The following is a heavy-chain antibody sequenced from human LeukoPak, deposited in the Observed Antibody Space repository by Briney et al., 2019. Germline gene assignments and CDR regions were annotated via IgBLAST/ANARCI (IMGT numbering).Heavy chain of an antibody. CDR2: ISYDGSNK. CDR3: ARGAWSENPFDY. Sequence: AGGSLRLSCAASGFTFSSYDMHWVRQAPGKGPEWVAVISYDGSNKDYADSVRGRFTISRDNAKNSLYLEMNSLRADDTAVYYCARGAWSENPFDYWGQGTLVTVSS. J-gene: IGHJ4*02. V-gene: IGHV3-30*04. D-gene: IGHD1-14*01. CDR1: GFTFSSYD.